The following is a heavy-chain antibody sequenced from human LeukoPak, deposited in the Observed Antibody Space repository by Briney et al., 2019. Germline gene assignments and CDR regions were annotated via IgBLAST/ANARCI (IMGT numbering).Heavy chain of an antibody. CDR1: GYTFTSYG. V-gene: IGHV1-18*01. CDR2: ISAYSGNT. D-gene: IGHD5-18*01. J-gene: IGHJ6*02. CDR3: ARSGRIQLWPLDYYYYGMDV. Sequence: ASVKVSCKASGYTFTSYGISWVRQAPGQGLEWMGWISAYSGNTNYAQKLQGRVTMTTDTSTSTAYMELRSLRSDDTAVYYCARSGRIQLWPLDYYYYGMDVWGQGTTVTVSS.